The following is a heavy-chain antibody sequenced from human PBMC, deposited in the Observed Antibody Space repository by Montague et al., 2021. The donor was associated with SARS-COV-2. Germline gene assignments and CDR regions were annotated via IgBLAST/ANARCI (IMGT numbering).Heavy chain of an antibody. J-gene: IGHJ5*02. Sequence: QSGAEVKTPGESLRISCKGSGYSFTSYWISWVRQMPGKGLEWMGRIDPSDSYTNYSPSFQGHVTISADKSISTAYLQWSSLKASDTAMYYCARRKGGLGYSVSLNWFDPWGQGTLVTVSS. CDR2: IDPSDSYT. V-gene: IGHV5-10-1*01. D-gene: IGHD1-26*01. CDR1: GYSFTSYW. CDR3: ARRKGGLGYSVSLNWFDP.